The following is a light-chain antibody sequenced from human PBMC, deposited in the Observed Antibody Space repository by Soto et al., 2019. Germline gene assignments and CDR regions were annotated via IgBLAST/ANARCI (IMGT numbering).Light chain of an antibody. CDR2: GAS. V-gene: IGKV3-20*01. J-gene: IGKJ3*01. Sequence: EIVLTQSPGTLSLSPGERATLSCRASQSVSSSYLAWYQQKPGQAPRLLIYGASSRATGIPDRFSGSGSGTDCTLTISRMETEDFAVYYCQQYGSSPPLFTFGPGTKVDIK. CDR1: QSVSSSY. CDR3: QQYGSSPPLFT.